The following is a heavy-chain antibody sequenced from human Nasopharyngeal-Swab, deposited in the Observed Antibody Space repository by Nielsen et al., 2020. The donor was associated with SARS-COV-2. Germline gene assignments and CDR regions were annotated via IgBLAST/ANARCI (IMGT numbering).Heavy chain of an antibody. CDR2: INPNTGVT. Sequence: ASVKVSCKASGYTFTGYYVDWVRQAPGQGPEWMGRINPNTGVTTYAQKFQGRVIMTRDTSIGTAYMELSRLRSDDTAIYYCARENTMFRGVIALFDYWGQGTLVTVSS. V-gene: IGHV1-2*06. J-gene: IGHJ4*02. CDR1: GYTFTGYY. CDR3: ARENTMFRGVIALFDY. D-gene: IGHD3-10*01.